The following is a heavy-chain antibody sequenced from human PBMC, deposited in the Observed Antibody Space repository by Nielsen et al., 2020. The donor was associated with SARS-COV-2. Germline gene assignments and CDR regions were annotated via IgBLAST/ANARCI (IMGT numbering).Heavy chain of an antibody. CDR3: ARESQRGYNYAFDY. CDR1: GLTSSSYG. J-gene: IGHJ4*02. CDR2: IRYDGTNK. V-gene: IGHV3-33*01. D-gene: IGHD5-18*01. Sequence: GGSLRLSYAVSGLTSSSYGMHWVRQAPGKGLEWVAVIRYDGTNKYYVDSVKGRFTISRDNSENTVFLQMNSLRAEDTAVYYCARESQRGYNYAFDYWGQGTLVTVSS.